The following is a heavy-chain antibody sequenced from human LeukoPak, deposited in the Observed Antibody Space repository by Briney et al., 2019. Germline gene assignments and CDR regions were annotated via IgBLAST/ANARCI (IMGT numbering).Heavy chain of an antibody. J-gene: IGHJ5*02. V-gene: IGHV3-73*01. CDR2: IRSKAKSYAT. Sequence: GGSLRLSCAASGFTFSGSAMHWVRQASGKGLEWVGRIRSKAKSYATAYAAWGRGRVTISRDASNTTEYLQMNSLKTEETAVYYYTSGPMVPGLNWFDPWGQRTLVTVSS. CDR1: GFTFSGSA. D-gene: IGHD3-10*01. CDR3: TSGPMVPGLNWFDP.